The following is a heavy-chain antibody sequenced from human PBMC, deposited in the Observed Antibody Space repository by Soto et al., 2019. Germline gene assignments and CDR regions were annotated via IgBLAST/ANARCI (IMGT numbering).Heavy chain of an antibody. CDR3: AKSLRTTSYYYDSSGYYGD. CDR1: GFTFSRYA. V-gene: IGHV3-23*01. Sequence: WALRAPGSASGFTFSRYAMSRLRQAQGKGVEWVSAIIGSGGSTYYAVSVKGRFTISRDNSKNTLYLQMNSLRAEDTAVYYCAKSLRTTSYYYDSSGYYGDWGQGTLVTVCS. CDR2: IIGSGGST. D-gene: IGHD3-22*01. J-gene: IGHJ4*02.